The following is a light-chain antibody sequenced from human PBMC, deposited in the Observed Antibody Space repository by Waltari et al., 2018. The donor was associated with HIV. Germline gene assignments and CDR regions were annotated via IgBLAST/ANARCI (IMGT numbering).Light chain of an antibody. CDR3: MQAIQTPS. Sequence: DIVMTQSPLSLSVTPGEPASISCKSSQSLRAGNGHNYLNWDVQKPGQSPQLLMFYGSNRASGVPDRFSGSGSGTDFTLKISRVEAEDVGVYYCMQAIQTPSFGPGTKVEIK. V-gene: IGKV2-28*01. CDR1: QSLRAGNGHNY. CDR2: YGS. J-gene: IGKJ3*01.